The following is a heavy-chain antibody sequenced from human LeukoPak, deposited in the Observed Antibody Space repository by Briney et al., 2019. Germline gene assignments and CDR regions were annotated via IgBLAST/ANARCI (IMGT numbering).Heavy chain of an antibody. J-gene: IGHJ1*01. V-gene: IGHV3-21*01. CDR3: ARAEVLLWFGESPGAEHLQH. D-gene: IGHD3-10*01. CDR2: MSTRVSYI. Sequence: GGSLRHSCAASGFTFSSYNMNWVRQAPGTGLEWVSFMSTRVSYIDYADSVKGRFTISSVNAKNSLYLQMNSLRADDTALYYCARAEVLLWFGESPGAEHLQHWGQGTLVTVSS. CDR1: GFTFSSYN.